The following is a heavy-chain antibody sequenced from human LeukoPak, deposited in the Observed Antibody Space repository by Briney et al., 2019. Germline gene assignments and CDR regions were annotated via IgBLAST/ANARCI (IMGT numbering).Heavy chain of an antibody. J-gene: IGHJ4*02. Sequence: GGSLRLSCAASGFTFSSYSMNWVRQAPGKGLEWVSSISSSSSYIYYADSVKGRFTISRDNAKNSLYLQMNRLRAEDTAVYYCARVRYCSGGSCYVVDYWGQGTLVTVSS. V-gene: IGHV3-21*01. CDR3: ARVRYCSGGSCYVVDY. D-gene: IGHD2-15*01. CDR2: ISSSSSYI. CDR1: GFTFSSYS.